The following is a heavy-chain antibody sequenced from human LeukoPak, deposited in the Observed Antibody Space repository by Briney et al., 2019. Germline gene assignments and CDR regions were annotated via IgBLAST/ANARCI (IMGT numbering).Heavy chain of an antibody. CDR2: IYTSGST. Sequence: SKTLSLTCTVSGGSISGYYWSWIRQPAGKRLEWIGRIYTSGSTNYNPSLKSRVTISVDTSKNQFSLKLRSVTAADTAVYYCARDSNYYGSGYGFDPWGQGTLVTVSS. CDR1: GGSISGYY. J-gene: IGHJ5*02. CDR3: ARDSNYYGSGYGFDP. V-gene: IGHV4-4*07. D-gene: IGHD3-10*01.